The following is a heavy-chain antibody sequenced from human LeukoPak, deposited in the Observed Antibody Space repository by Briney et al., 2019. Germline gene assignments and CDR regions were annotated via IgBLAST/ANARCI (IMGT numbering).Heavy chain of an antibody. CDR3: ARTYYYDSSGSITFDY. J-gene: IGHJ4*02. CDR1: GYRFTTYW. CDR2: IYPGDSDT. Sequence: GESLKISCKGSGYRFTTYWIGWVRQMPGKGLEWMGIIYPGDSDTKYSPSFQGQVTISADKSISTAYLQWRSLKASDTAMYYCARTYYYDSSGSITFDYWGQGTLVTVSS. V-gene: IGHV5-51*01. D-gene: IGHD3-22*01.